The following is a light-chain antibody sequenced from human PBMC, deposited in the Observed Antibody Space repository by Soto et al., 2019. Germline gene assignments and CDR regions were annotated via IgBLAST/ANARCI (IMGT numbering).Light chain of an antibody. J-gene: IGKJ4*01. CDR3: QQYNNWPPLT. CDR2: GAS. CDR1: QSVSSN. Sequence: EIVMTQSPATLSVSPGERATLSCGASQSVSSNLAWYQQKPGQAPRLLIYGASTRANGIPVRFSGSRSGTELPLTISSLQSEDFAVYYCQQYNNWPPLTFGGGTNVEIK. V-gene: IGKV3-15*01.